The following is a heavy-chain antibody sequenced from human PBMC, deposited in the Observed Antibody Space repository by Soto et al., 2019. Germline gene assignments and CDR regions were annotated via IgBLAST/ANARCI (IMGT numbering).Heavy chain of an antibody. J-gene: IGHJ6*02. CDR3: ARDLRVVPTYYYYGMDV. Sequence: LRLSCAASGFTFSSYAMHRVRQAPGKGLEWVAVISYDGSNKYYADSVKGRFTISRDNSKNTLYLQMNSLRAEDTAVYYCARDLRVVPTYYYYGMDVWGQGTTVTVSS. D-gene: IGHD2-2*01. V-gene: IGHV3-30-3*01. CDR1: GFTFSSYA. CDR2: ISYDGSNK.